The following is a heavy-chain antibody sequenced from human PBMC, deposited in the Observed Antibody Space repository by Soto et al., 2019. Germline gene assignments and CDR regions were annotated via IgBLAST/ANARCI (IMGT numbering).Heavy chain of an antibody. J-gene: IGHJ3*02. V-gene: IGHV1-2*04. Sequence: ASVKVSCKASGYTFTGYYMHWVRQAPGQGLEWMGWINPNSGGTNYAQKFQGWVTMTRDTSISTAYMELSRLRSDDTAVYYCATSPRRIVGATNLEGDAFDIWGQGTMVTVSS. CDR2: INPNSGGT. D-gene: IGHD1-26*01. CDR3: ATSPRRIVGATNLEGDAFDI. CDR1: GYTFTGYY.